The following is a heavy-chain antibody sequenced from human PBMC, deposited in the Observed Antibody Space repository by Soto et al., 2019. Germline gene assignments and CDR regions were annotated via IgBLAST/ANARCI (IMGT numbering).Heavy chain of an antibody. J-gene: IGHJ4*02. CDR1: GGTFSSYA. Sequence: QVQLVQSGAEVMKPGSSVKVSCKASGGTFSSYAISWVRQAPGQGLEWMGGIIPIFGTANYAQKFQGRVTITADESTSIAYMELSSLRSEDTAVYYCARAAYHYDSSGSGIYYFDYWGQGPLVTVSS. CDR3: ARAAYHYDSSGSGIYYFDY. D-gene: IGHD3-22*01. V-gene: IGHV1-69*01. CDR2: IIPIFGTA.